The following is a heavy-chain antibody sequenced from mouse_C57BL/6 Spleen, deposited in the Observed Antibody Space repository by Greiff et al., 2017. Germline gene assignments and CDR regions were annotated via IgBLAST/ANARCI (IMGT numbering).Heavy chain of an antibody. D-gene: IGHD1-1*01. CDR1: GYTFTSYW. V-gene: IGHV1-72*01. J-gene: IGHJ2*01. CDR3: AGDYCGSSYEDD. Sequence: QVQLQQPGAELVKPGASVQLSCKASGYTFTSYWMHWVKQRPGRGLEWIGRIDPNSGGTTYNEQFKSKATLTVDKPSSTAYMQLSRLTSEDSAVYYCAGDYCGSSYEDDWGQGTTRTVAS. CDR2: IDPNSGGT.